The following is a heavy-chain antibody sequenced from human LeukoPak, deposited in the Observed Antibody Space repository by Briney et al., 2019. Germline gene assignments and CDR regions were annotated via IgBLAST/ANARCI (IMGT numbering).Heavy chain of an antibody. V-gene: IGHV3-15*01. CDR1: GFTFTNAW. D-gene: IGHD6-13*01. Sequence: PGGSLRLSCAASGFTFTNAWMSWVRQAPGKGLEWVGRIKSKTDGGTTDYAAPVKGRFTISRDDSKNTLYLQMNSLRAEDTAVYYCAKALYSSSWGYFDYWGQGTLVTVSS. CDR3: AKALYSSSWGYFDY. CDR2: IKSKTDGGTT. J-gene: IGHJ4*02.